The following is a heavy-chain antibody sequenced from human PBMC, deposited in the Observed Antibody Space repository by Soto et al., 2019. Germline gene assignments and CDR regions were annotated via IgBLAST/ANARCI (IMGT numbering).Heavy chain of an antibody. CDR1: GFTFSSYA. D-gene: IGHD4-17*01. CDR3: AKDITDAMTTVTEGQEKTRGTFSGMDD. Sequence: GGSLRLSCAASGFTFSSYAMSWVRQAPGKGLEWVSAISGSGGSTYYADSVKGRFTISRDNSKNTLYQQMNSLRAEETAVYYCAKDITDAMTTVTEGQEKTRGTFSGMDDWGQGTTVTVSS. CDR2: ISGSGGST. V-gene: IGHV3-23*01. J-gene: IGHJ6*02.